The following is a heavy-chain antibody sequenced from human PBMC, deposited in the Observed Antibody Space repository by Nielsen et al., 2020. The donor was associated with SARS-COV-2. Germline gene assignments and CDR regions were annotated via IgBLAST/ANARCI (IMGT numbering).Heavy chain of an antibody. CDR3: ARDDIVVVPAAIRANYYYYYMDV. V-gene: IGHV3-48*02. J-gene: IGHJ6*03. D-gene: IGHD2-2*02. CDR2: ISSSSSTI. Sequence: WIRQPPGKGLEWVSCISSSSSTIYYADSVKGRFTISRDNAKNSLYLQMNSLRDEDAAVYYCARDDIVVVPAAIRANYYYYYMDVWGKGTTVTSP.